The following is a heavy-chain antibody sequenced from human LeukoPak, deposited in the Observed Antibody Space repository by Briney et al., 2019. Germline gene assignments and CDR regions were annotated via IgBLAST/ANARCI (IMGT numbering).Heavy chain of an antibody. Sequence: GGSLRHSCAASGFTFSKYWMTWVRQAPGKGLEWVANIKIDGSVKYYADSVKGRFTISRDNAKNSVYLQMNSLRVEDTAVYYCARLGYSSSSLDYWGQGTLVTVSS. D-gene: IGHD6-13*01. CDR3: ARLGYSSSSLDY. CDR2: IKIDGSVK. CDR1: GFTFSKYW. J-gene: IGHJ4*02. V-gene: IGHV3-7*01.